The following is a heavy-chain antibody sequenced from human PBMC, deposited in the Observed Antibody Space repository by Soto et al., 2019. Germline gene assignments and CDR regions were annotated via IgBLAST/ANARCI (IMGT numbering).Heavy chain of an antibody. CDR3: ATHARGSDYYFDY. CDR1: GGSISSSNYY. D-gene: IGHD2-21*02. J-gene: IGHJ4*02. V-gene: IGHV4-39*01. Sequence: QLQLQESGPGLVKPSETLSLTCTVSGGSISSSNYYWGWIRQPIGKGLEWIGSIYYSGSTYYNPSLKSRVTISGDTSKNQFSLKLSYVTAADTAVYYCATHARGSDYYFDYWGQGTLVTVSS. CDR2: IYYSGST.